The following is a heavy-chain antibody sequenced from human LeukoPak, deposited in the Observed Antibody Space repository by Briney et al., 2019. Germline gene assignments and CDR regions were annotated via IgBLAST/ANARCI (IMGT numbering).Heavy chain of an antibody. V-gene: IGHV3-21*01. D-gene: IGHD3-3*01. CDR3: ARDGPYDFWSGYSLDAFDI. J-gene: IGHJ3*02. CDR2: ISSSSSYI. Sequence: GGSLRLSCAASGFTFSSYEMNWVRQAPGKGLEWVSSISSSSSYIYYADSVKGRFTISRDNAKNSLYLQMNSLRAEDTAVYYCARDGPYDFWSGYSLDAFDIWGQGTMVTVSS. CDR1: GFTFSSYE.